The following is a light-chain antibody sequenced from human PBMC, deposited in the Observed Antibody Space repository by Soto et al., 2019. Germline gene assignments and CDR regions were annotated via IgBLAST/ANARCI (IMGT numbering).Light chain of an antibody. J-gene: IGLJ7*01. CDR1: SSDVGSYNR. CDR2: EGS. V-gene: IGLV2-23*03. CDR3: CSYAGSSTFAV. Sequence: QSALTQPASVSGSPGQSITISCTGTSSDVGSYNRVSWYQQHPGKAPKLMIYEGSKRPSGVSNRFSGSKSGNTASLTITGLRAEDEADYYCCSYAGSSTFAVFGGGTQLTVL.